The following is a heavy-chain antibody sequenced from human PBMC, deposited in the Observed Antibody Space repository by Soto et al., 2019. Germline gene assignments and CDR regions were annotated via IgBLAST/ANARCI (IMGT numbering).Heavy chain of an antibody. J-gene: IGHJ4*02. D-gene: IGHD3-22*01. CDR2: ISYDGSNK. CDR1: GFTFSSYA. Sequence: GGSLRLSCAASGFTFSSYAMHWVRQAPGKGLEWVAVISYDGSNKYYADSVKGRFTISRDNSKNTLYLQMNSLRAEDTAVYYCARDGIRTMIVVVILYYFDYWGQGTLVTVSS. V-gene: IGHV3-30-3*01. CDR3: ARDGIRTMIVVVILYYFDY.